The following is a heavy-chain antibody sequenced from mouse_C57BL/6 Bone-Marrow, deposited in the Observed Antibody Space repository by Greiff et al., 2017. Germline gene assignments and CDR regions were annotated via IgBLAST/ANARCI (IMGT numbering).Heavy chain of an antibody. D-gene: IGHD1-1*01. CDR3: ARRGGSSPWYFDV. V-gene: IGHV1-7*01. J-gene: IGHJ1*03. CDR2: INPSSGYT. Sequence: QVQLQQSGAELAKPGASVKLSCKASGYTFTSYWMHWVKQRPGQGLEWIGYINPSSGYTKYNQKFKDKATLTADKSSSTAYMQLSSLTYEDSAVXDGARRGGSSPWYFDVGGTGTTGTVSS. CDR1: GYTFTSYW.